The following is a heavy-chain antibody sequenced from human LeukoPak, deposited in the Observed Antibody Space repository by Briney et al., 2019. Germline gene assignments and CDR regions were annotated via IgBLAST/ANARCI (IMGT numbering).Heavy chain of an antibody. CDR1: GYTFTSYY. CDR2: INPSGGST. CDR3: ARVVVVPAALEAAAQYYFDY. Sequence: GASVKVSCKASGYTFTSYYMHWVRQAPGQGLEWMGIINPSGGSTSYAQKFQGRVTMTRDTSTSTVYMELSSLRSEDTAVYYCARVVVVPAALEAAAQYYFDYWGQGTLVTVSS. J-gene: IGHJ4*02. V-gene: IGHV1-46*01. D-gene: IGHD2-2*01.